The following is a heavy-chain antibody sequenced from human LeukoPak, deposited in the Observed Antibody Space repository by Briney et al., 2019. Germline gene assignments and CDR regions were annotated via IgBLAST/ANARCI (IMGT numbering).Heavy chain of an antibody. CDR1: GFTFASYA. D-gene: IGHD4-11*01. V-gene: IGHV3-23*01. CDR2: ITGSGDTT. CDR3: ADSNYWYPVDY. J-gene: IGHJ4*02. Sequence: GGSLRLSCAASGFTFASYAMRCVRQAPGKGLEWVSSITGSGDTTYYADSVRGRFTISRDNSKNTMYLQMNSLRAEDTALYYCADSNYWYPVDYWGQGTLVTVSS.